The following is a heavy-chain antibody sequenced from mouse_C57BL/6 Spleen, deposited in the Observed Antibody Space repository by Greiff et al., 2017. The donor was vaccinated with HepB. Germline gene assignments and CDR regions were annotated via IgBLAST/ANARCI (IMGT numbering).Heavy chain of an antibody. V-gene: IGHV5-4*03. J-gene: IGHJ2*01. CDR3: ARRRDYSNFFDH. CDR2: ISDGGSYT. D-gene: IGHD2-5*01. Sequence: EVKLVESGGGLVKPGGSLKLSCAASGFTFSSYAMSWVRQTPEKRLEWVATISDGGSYTYYPDNVKGRFTISRDNAKNNLYLQMSHLKSEDTAMYYCARRRDYSNFFDHWGQGTTLTVSS. CDR1: GFTFSSYA.